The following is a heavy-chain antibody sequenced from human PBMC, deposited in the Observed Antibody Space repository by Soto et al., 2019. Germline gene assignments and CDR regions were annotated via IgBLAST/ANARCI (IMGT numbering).Heavy chain of an antibody. Sequence: QVQLVESGGGVVQPGRSLRLSCAASGFTFSSYGMHWVRQAPGKGLEWVAVISYDGSNKYYADSVKGRFTISRDNSKNTLYLQRNSLRAEDTAVYSCAKDFGHSSSRPAYYYGGMDVWGQGTTVTVSS. CDR1: GFTFSSYG. J-gene: IGHJ6*02. CDR3: AKDFGHSSSRPAYYYGGMDV. V-gene: IGHV3-30*18. D-gene: IGHD2-15*01. CDR2: ISYDGSNK.